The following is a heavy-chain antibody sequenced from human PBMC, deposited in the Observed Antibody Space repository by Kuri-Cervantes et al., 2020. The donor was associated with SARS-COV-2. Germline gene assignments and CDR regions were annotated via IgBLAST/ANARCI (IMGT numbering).Heavy chain of an antibody. V-gene: IGHV3-23*01. Sequence: GESLKISCAASGFTFSNYAMTWVRQAPGKGLEWVATISGSAHATHSADSVRGRFTISRDNFKNTLYLQMNSLTTEDTAVYYCASHAREGAFDIWGQGTMVTVSS. CDR1: GFTFSNYA. J-gene: IGHJ3*02. CDR3: ASHAREGAFDI. CDR2: ISGSAHAT.